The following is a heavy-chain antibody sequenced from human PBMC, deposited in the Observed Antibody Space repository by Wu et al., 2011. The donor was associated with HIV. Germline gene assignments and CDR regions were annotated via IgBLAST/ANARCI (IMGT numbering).Heavy chain of an antibody. V-gene: IGHV1-18*01. J-gene: IGHJ1*01. CDR1: GYTFRNHG. Sequence: QVQLVQSGAEVKKPGASVKVSCKASGYTFRNHGITWVRQAPGQAFEWMGWINTNNGDTDYAQSLQGRVTMTTDTSSSTAYMELRSLRPDDTAAYYCAREWRYCTGWQSSSSEYLQHWAEG. D-gene: IGHD2-8*02. CDR2: INTNNGDT. CDR3: AREWRYCTGWQSSSSEYLQH.